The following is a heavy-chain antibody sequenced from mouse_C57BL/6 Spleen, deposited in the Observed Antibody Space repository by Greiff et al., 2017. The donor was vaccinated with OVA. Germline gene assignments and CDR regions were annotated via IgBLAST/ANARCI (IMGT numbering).Heavy chain of an antibody. D-gene: IGHD1-1*01. J-gene: IGHJ1*03. Sequence: QVQLQQPGAELVKPGASVKLSCKASGYTFTSYWMHWVKQRPGQGLEWIGMIHPNSGSTNYNEKFKSTATLTVDKSSSTAYMQLSSLTSEDSAVYYCARGDYYGSSYWYFDVWGTGTTVTVSS. CDR1: GYTFTSYW. CDR3: ARGDYYGSSYWYFDV. V-gene: IGHV1-64*01. CDR2: IHPNSGST.